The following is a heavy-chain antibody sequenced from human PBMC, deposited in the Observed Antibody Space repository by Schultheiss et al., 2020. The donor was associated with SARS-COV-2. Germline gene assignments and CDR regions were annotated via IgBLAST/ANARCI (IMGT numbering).Heavy chain of an antibody. CDR3: AKEDIVVVVAATTTFDY. CDR2: ISSSGDKT. Sequence: GGSLRLSCSASGFTFSTYAMHWVRQAPGGGLEYVSSISSSGDKTYYADSVMGRFTISRDNSKNTLYLQMNSLRAEDTAVYYCAKEDIVVVVAATTTFDYWGQGTLVTVSS. CDR1: GFTFSTYA. D-gene: IGHD2-15*01. J-gene: IGHJ4*02. V-gene: IGHV3-64*04.